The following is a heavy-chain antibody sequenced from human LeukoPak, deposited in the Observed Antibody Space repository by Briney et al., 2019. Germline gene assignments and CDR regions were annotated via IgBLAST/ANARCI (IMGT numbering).Heavy chain of an antibody. V-gene: IGHV7-4-1*02. CDR1: GYIFDIYA. D-gene: IGHD1-7*01. Sequence: GASVKFSCKASGYIFDIYALIWVRQAPGQGLELMGWINTNTGNPTYPKGFTGRFAFSLDTSVSTAYLQISSLKAEDTAVYYCARDYTLTLGTTTYFQHWGQGTLVTVSS. CDR3: ARDYTLTLGTTTYFQH. J-gene: IGHJ1*01. CDR2: INTNTGNP.